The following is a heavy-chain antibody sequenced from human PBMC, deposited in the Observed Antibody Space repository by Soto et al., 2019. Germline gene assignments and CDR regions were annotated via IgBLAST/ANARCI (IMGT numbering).Heavy chain of an antibody. CDR2: IYYSGST. CDR3: ARGPDGYNGFGTGN. V-gene: IGHV4-61*01. D-gene: IGHD5-12*01. J-gene: IGHJ4*02. CDR1: GGSISSSSYY. Sequence: SETLSLTCTVSGGSISSSSYYWSWIRQPPGKGLEWIGYIYYSGSTNYNPSLKSRVTISVDTSKNQFSLKLSSVTAADTAVYYCARGPDGYNGFGTGNWGQGTLVTVSS.